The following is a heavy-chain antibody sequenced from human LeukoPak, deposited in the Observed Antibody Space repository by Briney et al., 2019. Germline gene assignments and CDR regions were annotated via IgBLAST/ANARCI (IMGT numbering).Heavy chain of an antibody. J-gene: IGHJ6*03. Sequence: SETLSLTCTVSGGSISSYYWSWIRQPPGKGLEWIGYIYYSGSTNYNPSLKSRVTISIDTSKNQFSLKLSSVTAADTAVYYCARQEYYYGSGTYMDVWGIGTTVTISS. CDR2: IYYSGST. CDR1: GGSISSYY. D-gene: IGHD3-10*01. CDR3: ARQEYYYGSGTYMDV. V-gene: IGHV4-59*08.